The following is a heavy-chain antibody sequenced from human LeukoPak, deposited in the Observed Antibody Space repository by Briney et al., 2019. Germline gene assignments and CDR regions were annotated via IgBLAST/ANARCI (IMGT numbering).Heavy chain of an antibody. Sequence: PSETLSLTCTVSGGSISSYYWSWIRQPPGKGLEWIGYIYSSGSTNYNPSLKSRVTLSVDTSKNQFSLNLISVTAADTAVYYCARASSYTEHLGWWGQGTLVTVSS. CDR2: IYSSGST. V-gene: IGHV4-59*08. CDR3: ARASSYTEHLGW. D-gene: IGHD6-19*01. J-gene: IGHJ4*02. CDR1: GGSISSYY.